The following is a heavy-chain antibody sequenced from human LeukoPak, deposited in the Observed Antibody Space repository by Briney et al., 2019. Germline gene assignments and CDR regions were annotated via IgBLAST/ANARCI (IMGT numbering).Heavy chain of an antibody. CDR2: FDPEDGET. CDR3: ATNGGGYCSGGSCYGLQH. CDR1: GYTLTELS. J-gene: IGHJ1*01. V-gene: IGHV1-24*01. D-gene: IGHD2-15*01. Sequence: GASVKVSCKVSGYTLTELSMHWVRQAPGKGLEWMGGFDPEDGETIYAQKFQGRVTMTEDTSTDTAYMELSSLRSEDTAVYYCATNGGGYCSGGSCYGLQHWGQGTLVTVSS.